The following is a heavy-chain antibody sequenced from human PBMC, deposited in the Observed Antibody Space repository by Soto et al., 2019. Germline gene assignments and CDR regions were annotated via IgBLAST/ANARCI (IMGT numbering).Heavy chain of an antibody. CDR2: IYYSGST. CDR1: CGSISSGDDY. D-gene: IGHD3-10*01. V-gene: IGHV4-30-4*01. Sequence: SETLSLTCTVSCGSISSGDDYWSLIRQPPGKGLEWIGYIYYSGSTYYNPSLKSRVTISVDTSKNQFSLKLSSVTAADTAVYYCARVGGFGATTIDYWGQGTLVTVSS. CDR3: ARVGGFGATTIDY. J-gene: IGHJ4*02.